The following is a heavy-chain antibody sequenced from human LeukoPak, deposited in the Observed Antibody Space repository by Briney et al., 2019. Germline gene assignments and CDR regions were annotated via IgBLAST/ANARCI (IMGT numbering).Heavy chain of an antibody. CDR2: ISYDGSNK. J-gene: IGHJ4*02. V-gene: IGHV3-30*03. CDR1: GFTFSSYG. Sequence: PGRSLRLSCAASGFTFSSYGMHWVRQAPGKGLEWVAVISYDGSNKYYADSVKGRFTISRDNSKNTLYLQMNSLRAEDTAVYYYASSLWGLFDYWGQGTLVTVSS. D-gene: IGHD3-16*01. CDR3: ASSLWGLFDY.